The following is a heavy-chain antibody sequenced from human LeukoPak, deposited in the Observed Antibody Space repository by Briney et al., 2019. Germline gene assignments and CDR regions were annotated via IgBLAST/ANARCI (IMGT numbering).Heavy chain of an antibody. CDR2: IIPIFGTA. CDR3: ARGGEDCSSTSCYSNYFDY. D-gene: IGHD2-2*01. CDR1: GGTFSSYA. Sequence: SVKASCKASGGTFSSYAISWVRQAPGQGLEWMGGIIPIFGTANYAQKFQGRVTITADKSTSTAYMELSSLRSEDTAVYYCARGGEDCSSTSCYSNYFDYWGQGTLVTVSS. J-gene: IGHJ4*02. V-gene: IGHV1-69*06.